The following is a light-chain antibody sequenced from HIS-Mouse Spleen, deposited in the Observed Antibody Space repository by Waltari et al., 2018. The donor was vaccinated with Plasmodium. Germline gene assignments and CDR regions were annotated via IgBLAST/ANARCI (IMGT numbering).Light chain of an antibody. V-gene: IGKV3-20*01. J-gene: IGKJ2*01. CDR3: QQYGSSPYT. CDR2: GAS. Sequence: EIVLTQSPGTLSLSPGERATLPCRSSQSVRSSYLAWYQQKPGQAPRLLLYGASSRATGIPDRFSGSGSGTDFTLTISRLEPEDFAVYYCQQYGSSPYTFGQGTKLEIK. CDR1: QSVRSSY.